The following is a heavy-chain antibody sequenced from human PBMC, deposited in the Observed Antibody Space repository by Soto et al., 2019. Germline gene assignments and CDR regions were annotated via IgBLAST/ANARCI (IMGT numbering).Heavy chain of an antibody. Sequence: GGSLRLSCAASGFTFSSYAMNWVRQAPGKGLEWVSSISSSSSYIYYADSVKGRFTISRDNAKNSLYLQMNSLRAEDTAVYYCARSLRFLEWLLYFDAFDIWGQGTMVTVSS. CDR3: ARSLRFLEWLLYFDAFDI. CDR1: GFTFSSYA. V-gene: IGHV3-21*01. D-gene: IGHD3-3*01. CDR2: ISSSSSYI. J-gene: IGHJ3*02.